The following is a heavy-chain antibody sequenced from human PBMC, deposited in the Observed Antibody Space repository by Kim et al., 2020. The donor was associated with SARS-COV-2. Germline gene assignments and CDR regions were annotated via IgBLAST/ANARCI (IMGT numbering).Heavy chain of an antibody. CDR1: GFTFSSYW. CDR2: IKQDGSEK. Sequence: SGFTFSSYWMSWVRQAPGKGLEWVANIKQDGSEKYYVDSVKGRFTISRDNAKNSLYLQMNSLRAEDTAVYYCARDSIAAAGSLYYYGMDV. V-gene: IGHV3-7*01. J-gene: IGHJ6*01. CDR3: ARDSIAAAGSLYYYGMDV. D-gene: IGHD6-13*01.